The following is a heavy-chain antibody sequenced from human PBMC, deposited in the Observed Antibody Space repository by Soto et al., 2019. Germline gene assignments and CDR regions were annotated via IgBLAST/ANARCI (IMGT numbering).Heavy chain of an antibody. Sequence: GGSLRLSCAASGFTFSSYAMHWVRQAPGKGLEWVAVISYDGSNKYYADSVKGRFTISRDNSKNTLYLQMNSLRAEDTAVYYCARGRSYGWYGMDVWGQGTTVTVSS. J-gene: IGHJ6*02. D-gene: IGHD1-26*01. CDR2: ISYDGSNK. CDR3: ARGRSYGWYGMDV. V-gene: IGHV3-30-3*01. CDR1: GFTFSSYA.